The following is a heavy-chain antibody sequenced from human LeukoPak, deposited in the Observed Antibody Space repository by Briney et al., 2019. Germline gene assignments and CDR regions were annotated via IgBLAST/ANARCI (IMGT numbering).Heavy chain of an antibody. V-gene: IGHV1-18*01. CDR2: ISAYNGNT. CDR3: ARGYSYGLLPDY. Sequence: ASVKVSCKASGYTFTSYGISWVRQAPGQGLERMGWISAYNGNTNYAQKLQGRVTMTTDTSASTAYMELRSLRSDDTAVYYCARGYSYGLLPDYWGQGTLVTVSS. J-gene: IGHJ4*02. CDR1: GYTFTSYG. D-gene: IGHD5-18*01.